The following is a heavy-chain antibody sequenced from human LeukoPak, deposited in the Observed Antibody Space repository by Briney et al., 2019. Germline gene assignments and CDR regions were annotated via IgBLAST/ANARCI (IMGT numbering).Heavy chain of an antibody. D-gene: IGHD2-2*01. V-gene: IGHV4-61*02. CDR1: GGSVSSGNYY. CDR3: ARDRLGYCSSTSCHYYFDY. CDR2: IYTSGST. J-gene: IGHJ4*02. Sequence: SETLSLTRTVSGGSVSSGNYYWTWIRQPAGKGLEWIGRIYTSGSTNYNPSLKSRVTISIDASKNQFSLRLSSVTAADTAVYYCARDRLGYCSSTSCHYYFDYWGQGTLVTVSS.